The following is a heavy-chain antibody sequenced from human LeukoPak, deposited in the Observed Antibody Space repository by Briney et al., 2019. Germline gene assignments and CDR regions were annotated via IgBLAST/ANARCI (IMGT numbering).Heavy chain of an antibody. Sequence: GASVKVSCKASGYTFTGYYVHWGRQAPGQGLEWMGCINPNSGGTNYAQSFRRRVTTTRDTSIRTAYMELSRLASDDAVVYYCARVYSGPDAFDIWGQGTMVTVSS. J-gene: IGHJ3*02. CDR3: ARVYSGPDAFDI. CDR2: INPNSGGT. CDR1: GYTFTGYY. V-gene: IGHV1-2*01. D-gene: IGHD5-18*01.